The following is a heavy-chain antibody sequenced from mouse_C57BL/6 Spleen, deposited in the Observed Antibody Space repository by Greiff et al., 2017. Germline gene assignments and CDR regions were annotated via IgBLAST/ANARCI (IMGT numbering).Heavy chain of an antibody. CDR1: GYTFTSYW. D-gene: IGHD1-1*01. CDR3: AREDGTPPYFDY. Sequence: QVQLQQPGAELVKPGASVKMSCKASGYTFTSYWITWVKQRPGQGLEWIGDIYPGSGSTNYNEKFKSKATLTVDTSSSTAYMQLSSLTSEDYAVYYCAREDGTPPYFDYWGQGTTLTVSS. J-gene: IGHJ2*01. V-gene: IGHV1-55*01. CDR2: IYPGSGST.